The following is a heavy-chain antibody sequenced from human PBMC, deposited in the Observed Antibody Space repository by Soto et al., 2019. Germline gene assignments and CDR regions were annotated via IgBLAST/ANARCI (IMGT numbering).Heavy chain of an antibody. CDR3: AREGYCSSTSCSRTYYYYYGMDV. J-gene: IGHJ6*02. D-gene: IGHD2-2*01. CDR2: IDPSDSYT. Sequence: GESLKISCKGSGYSFTSYWISWVRQMPGKGLEWMGRIDPSDSYTNYSPSLKGHVTISADKSISTAYLQWSSLKASDTAMYYCAREGYCSSTSCSRTYYYYYGMDVWGQGTTVTVSS. V-gene: IGHV5-10-1*01. CDR1: GYSFTSYW.